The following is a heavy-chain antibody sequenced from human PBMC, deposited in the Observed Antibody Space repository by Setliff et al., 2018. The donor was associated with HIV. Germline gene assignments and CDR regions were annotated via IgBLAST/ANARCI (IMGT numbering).Heavy chain of an antibody. V-gene: IGHV3-21*01. CDR1: GFTFSSYS. CDR2: ISSSSSYI. CDR3: ARDNRQYYNFWSGYYYFDY. D-gene: IGHD3-3*01. J-gene: IGHJ4*02. Sequence: GGSLRLSCAASGFTFSSYSMNWVRQAPGKGLEWVSSISSSSSYIYYADSVKGRFTISRDNAKNSLYLQMNSLRAEDTAVYYCARDNRQYYNFWSGYYYFDYWGQGTLVTVSS.